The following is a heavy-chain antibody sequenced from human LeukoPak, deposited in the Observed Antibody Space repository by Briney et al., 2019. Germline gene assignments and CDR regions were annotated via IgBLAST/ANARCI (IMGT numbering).Heavy chain of an antibody. CDR3: ARDGPPRVDDFWSGYPTNYYYYGMDV. Sequence: GGSLRLSCAASGFTFSSYAMHWVRQAPGKGLEWVAVISYDGSNKYYADSVKGRFTNSRDNSKNTLYLQMNSLRAEDTAVYYCARDGPPRVDDFWSGYPTNYYYYGMDVWGQGTTVTVSS. CDR2: ISYDGSNK. J-gene: IGHJ6*02. D-gene: IGHD3-3*01. V-gene: IGHV3-30-3*01. CDR1: GFTFSSYA.